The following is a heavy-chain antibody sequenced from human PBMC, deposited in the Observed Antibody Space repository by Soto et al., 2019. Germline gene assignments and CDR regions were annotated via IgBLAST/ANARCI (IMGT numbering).Heavy chain of an antibody. J-gene: IGHJ6*02. D-gene: IGHD3-22*01. CDR1: GFTFSSYG. Sequence: GGSLRLSCAASGFTFSSYGMHWVRQPPGKGLEWVSSINTFGSNIYYADSVKGRFTISRDNAENSLYLQMNSLRAEDTGLYYCARDQDYYDLYYHGMDGWGQGTTVTVAS. V-gene: IGHV3-21*01. CDR3: ARDQDYYDLYYHGMDG. CDR2: INTFGSNI.